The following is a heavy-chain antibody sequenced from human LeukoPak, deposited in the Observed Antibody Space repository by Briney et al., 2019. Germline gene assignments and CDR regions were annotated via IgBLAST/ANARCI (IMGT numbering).Heavy chain of an antibody. D-gene: IGHD3-22*01. J-gene: IGHJ3*02. Sequence: PSETLSLTCAVSGYSISSGYYWGWIRQPPGKGLEWIGSIYHSGSTYYNPSLKSRVTISVDTSKNQFSLKLSFVTAADTAVYYCARAMIVVVITSNAFDIWGQGTMVTVSS. CDR3: ARAMIVVVITSNAFDI. V-gene: IGHV4-38-2*01. CDR1: GYSISSGYY. CDR2: IYHSGST.